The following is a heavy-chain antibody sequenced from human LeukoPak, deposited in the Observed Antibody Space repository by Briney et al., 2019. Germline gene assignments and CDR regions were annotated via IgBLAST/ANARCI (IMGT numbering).Heavy chain of an antibody. Sequence: SETLSLTCTVSSGSISSYYWSWIRQPPGKGLEWIGYIYYSGSTNYNPSLKSRVTISVDTSKNQFSLKLSSVTAADTAVYYCARAPTLVVNDAFDIWGQGTMVTVSS. V-gene: IGHV4-59*01. CDR2: IYYSGST. CDR1: SGSISSYY. D-gene: IGHD3-22*01. CDR3: ARAPTLVVNDAFDI. J-gene: IGHJ3*02.